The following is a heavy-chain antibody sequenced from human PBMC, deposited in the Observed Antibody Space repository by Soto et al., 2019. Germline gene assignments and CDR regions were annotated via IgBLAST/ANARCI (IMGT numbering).Heavy chain of an antibody. J-gene: IGHJ5*02. CDR2: IYHSGNT. CDR3: ARDPLPYTGYAYSWFDP. CDR1: GYSISSSYY. D-gene: IGHD3-16*01. Sequence: SETLSLTCSVSGYSISSSYYWGWIRQPPGKGLEWIGSIYHSGNTYYNPSLKSRVTISVDTSKNQFSLKLSSVTAADTAVFYCARDPLPYTGYAYSWFDPWGQGILVTVSS. V-gene: IGHV4-38-2*02.